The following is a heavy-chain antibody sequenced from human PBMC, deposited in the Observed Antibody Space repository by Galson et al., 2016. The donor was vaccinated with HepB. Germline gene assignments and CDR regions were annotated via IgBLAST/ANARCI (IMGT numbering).Heavy chain of an antibody. V-gene: IGHV4-4*02. CDR1: GASISNTNW. Sequence: SETLSLTCAVSGASISNTNWWSWVRQPPGKGLEWIGAIYHSGSTNYNPSLKSRVTISVDSPKNQFSLKLTSLTAADTAVYYCARGLRQYTSSARLAFDFWGQGTMVIVSS. D-gene: IGHD6-13*01. J-gene: IGHJ3*01. CDR2: IYHSGST. CDR3: ARGLRQYTSSARLAFDF.